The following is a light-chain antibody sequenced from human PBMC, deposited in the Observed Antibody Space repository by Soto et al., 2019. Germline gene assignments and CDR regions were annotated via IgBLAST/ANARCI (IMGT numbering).Light chain of an antibody. J-gene: IGKJ1*01. Sequence: DIQMTQSPSSLSASVGERVTITCRPSQSIVSYLNWYQQKPGKAPKLLIYAASSLKSAVPSRFSGSGSGTDVTLTISSLQPEDFETYYCQQTYSSPWTFGQGTK. V-gene: IGKV1-39*01. CDR2: AAS. CDR1: QSIVSY. CDR3: QQTYSSPWT.